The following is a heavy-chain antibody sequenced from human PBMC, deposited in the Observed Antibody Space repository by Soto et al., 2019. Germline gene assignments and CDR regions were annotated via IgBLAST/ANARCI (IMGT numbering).Heavy chain of an antibody. CDR1: GFTFRSYA. D-gene: IGHD6-13*01. Sequence: QVQLVESGGGVVQPGRSLRLSCAASGFTFRSYAMDWVRQAPGKGLEWVAVISYDGTNKYYADSVKGRFTISRDNSKNTLSLQMNSLRPEDTAVYYCASGDSNSWSDFWGQGTLVTVSS. J-gene: IGHJ4*02. CDR3: ASGDSNSWSDF. V-gene: IGHV3-30*01. CDR2: ISYDGTNK.